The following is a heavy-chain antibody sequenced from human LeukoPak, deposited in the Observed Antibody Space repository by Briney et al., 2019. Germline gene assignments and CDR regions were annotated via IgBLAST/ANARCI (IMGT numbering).Heavy chain of an antibody. V-gene: IGHV4-61*01. CDR1: GGSVSSSSYS. CDR3: ARVEIAVDAFDI. D-gene: IGHD6-19*01. CDR2: IFYSGST. J-gene: IGHJ3*02. Sequence: PSETLSLTCTVSGGSVSSSSYSWSWIRQPPGKGLEWIGYIFYSGSTNYNPSLKSRVTISVDTSKNQFSLKLSSVTAADTAVYYCARVEIAVDAFDIWGQGTMVIVSS.